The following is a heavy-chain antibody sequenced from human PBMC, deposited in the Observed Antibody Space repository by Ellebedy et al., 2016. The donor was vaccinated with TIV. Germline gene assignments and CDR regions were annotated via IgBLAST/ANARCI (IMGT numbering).Heavy chain of an antibody. CDR3: ARVRGSLDYYDSSGYYFDY. D-gene: IGHD3-22*01. J-gene: IGHJ4*02. CDR2: ISAYNGNT. CDR1: GYTFTSYG. Sequence: AASVKVSCKASGYTFTSYGISWVRQAPGQGLEWMGWISAYNGNTNYAQKLQGRVTMTTDTSTSTAYMELRSLRSDDTAVYYCARVRGSLDYYDSSGYYFDYWGQGTLVTVSS. V-gene: IGHV1-18*04.